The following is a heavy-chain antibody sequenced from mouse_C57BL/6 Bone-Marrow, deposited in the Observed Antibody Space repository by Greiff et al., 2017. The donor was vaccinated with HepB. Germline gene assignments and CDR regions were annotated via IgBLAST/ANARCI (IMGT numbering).Heavy chain of an antibody. Sequence: QVQLQQSGAELMKPGASVKLSCKATGYTFTGYWIEWVKQRPGHGLEWIGEILPGSGSTNYNEKFKGKATFTADTSSNTAYMQLSSLTTEDSAIYYCARGGYEYDGGHYAMDYWGQGTSVTVSS. CDR3: ARGGYEYDGGHYAMDY. J-gene: IGHJ4*01. D-gene: IGHD2-4*01. V-gene: IGHV1-9*01. CDR1: GYTFTGYW. CDR2: ILPGSGST.